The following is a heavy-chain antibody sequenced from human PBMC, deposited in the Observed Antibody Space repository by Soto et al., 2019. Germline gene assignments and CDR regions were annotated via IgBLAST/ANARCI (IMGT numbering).Heavy chain of an antibody. CDR2: ISSSGSTI. J-gene: IGHJ6*02. CDR1: GFTFSDYY. V-gene: IGHV3-11*01. Sequence: GGSLRLSCAASGFTFSDYYISWIRQAPGKGLEWVSYISSSGSTIYYADSVKGRFTISRDNAKNSLYLQMNSLRAEDTAVYYCASNTLIYYYDSSGYPPVGMDVWGQGTTVTVSS. D-gene: IGHD3-22*01. CDR3: ASNTLIYYYDSSGYPPVGMDV.